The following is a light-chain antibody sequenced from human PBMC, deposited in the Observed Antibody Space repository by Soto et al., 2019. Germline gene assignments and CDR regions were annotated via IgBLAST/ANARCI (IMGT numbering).Light chain of an antibody. CDR2: TSS. CDR1: QSISTS. J-gene: IGKJ1*01. CDR3: QQGYSRPRT. V-gene: IGKV1-39*01. Sequence: DIQLTQSPSSLSASVGDRDTITCRASQSISTSLNWYQQKPGKAPNLLIFTSSNLESGVPSRFSGSGSGTDFTLTISSLQPEDFATYFCQQGYSRPRTFGQGTKVDIK.